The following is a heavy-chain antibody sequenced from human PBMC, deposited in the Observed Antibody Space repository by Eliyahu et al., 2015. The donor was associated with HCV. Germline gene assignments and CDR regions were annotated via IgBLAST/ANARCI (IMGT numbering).Heavy chain of an antibody. J-gene: IGHJ3*01. D-gene: IGHD3-22*01. V-gene: IGHV3-72*01. CDR1: GFIFSDHY. CDR2: CRNKANSYTT. CDR3: VRAPYYYDSGVYHDAFDL. Sequence: LVESGGGLVQPGGSLRLSCAASGFIFSDHYMDWVRQAPGKGLEWVGRCRNKANSYTTEYAASVKGRFTISRDESKNALYLQMNSLKTEDTAVYYCVRAPYYYDSGVYHDAFDLWGQGTMVTVSS.